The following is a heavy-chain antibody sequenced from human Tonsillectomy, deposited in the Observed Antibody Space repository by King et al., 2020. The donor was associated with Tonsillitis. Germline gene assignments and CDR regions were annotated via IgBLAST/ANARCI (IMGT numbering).Heavy chain of an antibody. CDR3: ARRKIEGLVMVLAGYGMDV. CDR1: GHSFTSYW. D-gene: IGHD2/OR15-2a*01. Sequence: QLVQSGAEVKKPGESLRISCKGSGHSFTSYWISWVRQMPGKGLEWMGRIDPSDSYINYNPSFQGHVTISADKSINTAYLQWSSLKASDTAIYYCARRKIEGLVMVLAGYGMDVWGQGTTVTVS. V-gene: IGHV5-10-1*01. J-gene: IGHJ6*02. CDR2: IDPSDSYI.